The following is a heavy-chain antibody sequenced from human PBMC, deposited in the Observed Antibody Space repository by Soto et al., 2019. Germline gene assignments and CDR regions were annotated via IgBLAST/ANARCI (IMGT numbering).Heavy chain of an antibody. V-gene: IGHV3-23*05. CDR1: GFAFSQYG. J-gene: IGHJ4*02. CDR2: ICSLVSRT. Sequence: PWGSLRLSCTASGFAFSQYGMSWVRQAPGKGLEWGSSICSLVSRTNNPDSVKGRFTISRDNSKSTLSLQMNSLRAEDTAVYYCAKDVESGWYEAFDYWGPGTLVTVSS. D-gene: IGHD6-19*01. CDR3: AKDVESGWYEAFDY.